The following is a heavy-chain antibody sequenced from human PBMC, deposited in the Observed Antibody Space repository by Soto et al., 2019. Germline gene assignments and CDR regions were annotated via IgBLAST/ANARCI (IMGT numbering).Heavy chain of an antibody. CDR3: AKEGYDSGWYWDS. J-gene: IGHJ4*02. Sequence: EEQLLESGGGLIQPGGSLRLACAASGFTFSSYAMTWVRQAPGKWLEYVSSITSSGSEVFHAASVKGRFTMSRDNSKNMLYLQMNSLRAEDTAVYYCAKEGYDSGWYWDSWGQGALVTVSS. D-gene: IGHD6-19*01. V-gene: IGHV3-23*01. CDR1: GFTFSSYA. CDR2: ITSSGSEV.